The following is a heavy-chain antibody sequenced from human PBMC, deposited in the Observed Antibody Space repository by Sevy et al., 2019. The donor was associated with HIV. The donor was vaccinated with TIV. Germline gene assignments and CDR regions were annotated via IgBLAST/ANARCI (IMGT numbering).Heavy chain of an antibody. V-gene: IGHV4-4*07. Sequence: SETLSLTCTVSGGSISSYYWSWIRQPAGKGLEWIGRIYTSGSTNYNPSLKSRVTMSLDTSKNQFSLKLSSVTAAYTAVYYWAREVRYCSGGSCYQGGFDPWGQGTLVTVSS. CDR3: AREVRYCSGGSCYQGGFDP. CDR2: IYTSGST. D-gene: IGHD2-15*01. J-gene: IGHJ5*02. CDR1: GGSISSYY.